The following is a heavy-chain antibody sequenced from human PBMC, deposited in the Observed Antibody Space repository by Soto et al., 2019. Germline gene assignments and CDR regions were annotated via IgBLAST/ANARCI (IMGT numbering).Heavy chain of an antibody. CDR1: GGSISSSSYY. D-gene: IGHD6-13*01. CDR2: IYYSGST. Sequence: SETLSLTCTVSGGSISSSSYYWGWIRQPPGKGLEWIGYIYYSGSTNYNPSLKSRVTISVDTSKNQFSLKLSSVTAADTAVYYCARGIGLAAAGQGMDVWGQGTTVTVSS. V-gene: IGHV4-61*05. J-gene: IGHJ6*02. CDR3: ARGIGLAAAGQGMDV.